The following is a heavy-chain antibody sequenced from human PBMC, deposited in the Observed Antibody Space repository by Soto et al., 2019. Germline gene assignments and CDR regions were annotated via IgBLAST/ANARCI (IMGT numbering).Heavy chain of an antibody. CDR2: ISNDGSKK. Sequence: GGSLRLSCAASGFAFTNYGIHWVRQAPGKGLEWVAHISNDGSKKFYGDSVKGRFTISRDNSENTVYLQMTSLRPDDTAVFYCARDVAMPTGLGLGYWGKGT. D-gene: IGHD6-19*01. CDR3: ARDVAMPTGLGLGY. CDR1: GFAFTNYG. J-gene: IGHJ4*02. V-gene: IGHV3-30*03.